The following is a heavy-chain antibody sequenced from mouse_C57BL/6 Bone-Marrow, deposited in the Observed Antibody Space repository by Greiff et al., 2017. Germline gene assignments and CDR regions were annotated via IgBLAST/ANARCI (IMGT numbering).Heavy chain of an antibody. CDR2: IYPGGGYT. CDR1: GYTFTNYW. CDR3: ARGGLYPFDY. V-gene: IGHV1-63*01. Sequence: QVQLKQSGAELVRPGTSVKMSCKASGYTFTNYWIGWAKQRPGHGLEWIGDIYPGGGYTNYNEKFKGKATLTADKSSSTAYMQFSSLTSEDSAIYDCARGGLYPFDYWGQGTTLTVSS. J-gene: IGHJ2*01. D-gene: IGHD3-1*01.